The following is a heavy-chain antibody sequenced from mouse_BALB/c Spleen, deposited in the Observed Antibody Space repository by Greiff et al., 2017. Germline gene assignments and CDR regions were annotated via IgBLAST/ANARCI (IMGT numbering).Heavy chain of an antibody. D-gene: IGHD2-10*02. Sequence: QVQLQQSGPGLVAPSQSLSITCTVSGFSLTGYGVNWVRQPPGKGLEWLGMIWGDGSTDYNSALKSRLSISKDNSKSQVFLKMNSLQTDDTARYYCARAGYGNFYAMDYWGQGTSVTVSS. J-gene: IGHJ4*01. CDR2: IWGDGST. CDR3: ARAGYGNFYAMDY. CDR1: GFSLTGYG. V-gene: IGHV2-6-7*01.